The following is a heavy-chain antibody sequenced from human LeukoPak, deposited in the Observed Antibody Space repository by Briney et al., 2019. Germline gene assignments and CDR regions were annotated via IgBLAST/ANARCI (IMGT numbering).Heavy chain of an antibody. CDR3: VKGKYLVDY. D-gene: IGHD2/OR15-2a*01. V-gene: IGHV3-23*01. CDR2: TAGSGDT. J-gene: IGHJ4*02. CDR1: GFTFSCFA. Sequence: GGSLRLSCAASGFTFSCFAMNWVRQAPGKGLEWVSTTAGSGDTYADSVKGRFTISRDDSKDTLYLQMNSLRVEDTAVYYCVKGKYLVDYWGQGTLVTVSS.